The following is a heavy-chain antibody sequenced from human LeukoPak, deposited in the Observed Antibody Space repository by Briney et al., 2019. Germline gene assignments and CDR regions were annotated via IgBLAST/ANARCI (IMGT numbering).Heavy chain of an antibody. J-gene: IGHJ5*02. CDR2: ISSSSSYI. CDR1: GFTFSSYS. CDR3: ARDSDDILTGYSPNWFDP. Sequence: GGSLRLSCAASGFTFSSYSMNWVRQAPGKGLEWVSSISSSSSYIYYADSVKGRFTISRYNAKNSLYLQMNSLRAEDTAVYYCARDSDDILTGYSPNWFDPWGQGTLVTVSS. D-gene: IGHD3-9*01. V-gene: IGHV3-21*01.